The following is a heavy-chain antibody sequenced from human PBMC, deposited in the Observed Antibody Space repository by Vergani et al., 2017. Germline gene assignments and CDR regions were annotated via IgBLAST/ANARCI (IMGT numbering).Heavy chain of an antibody. J-gene: IGHJ6*02. CDR3: AREGGVVTATPYGMDV. CDR2: IYTSGST. CDR1: GGSISSGSYY. V-gene: IGHV4-61*02. Sequence: QVQLQESGPGLVKPSETLSLTCTVSGGSISSGSYYWSWIRQPAGKGLEWIGRIYTSGSTNYNPSLKSRVTISVDTSKNQFSLKLSSVTAADTAVYYCAREGGVVTATPYGMDVWGQGTTVTVSS. D-gene: IGHD2-21*02.